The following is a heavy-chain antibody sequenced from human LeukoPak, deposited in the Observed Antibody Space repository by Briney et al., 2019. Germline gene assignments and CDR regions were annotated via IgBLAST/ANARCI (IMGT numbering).Heavy chain of an antibody. V-gene: IGHV3-33*01. CDR2: IWYVGSNK. CDR1: GFTFDSYG. CDR3: ATRGYNYGDLDY. J-gene: IGHJ4*02. Sequence: PGGSLRLSCAASGFTFDSYGMHWVRQAPGKGLEWVAVIWYVGSNKYYADSVKGRFTISRDNSKNTLYLQMNSLRVDDTAVYYCATRGYNYGDLDYWGQGTLVTVSS. D-gene: IGHD5-18*01.